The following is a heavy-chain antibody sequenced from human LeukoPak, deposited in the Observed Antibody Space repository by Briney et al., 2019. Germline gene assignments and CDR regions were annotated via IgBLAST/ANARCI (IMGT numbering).Heavy chain of an antibody. CDR2: TYSGGST. CDR3: ASLSIPNHNYYYYGMDV. V-gene: IGHV3-53*01. Sequence: GGSLRLSCAASGFTVSSNYISWVRQAPGKGLEWVSITYSGGSTYYADSVKGRFTISRDNSKNSLYLQMNSLRAEDTAVYYCASLSIPNHNYYYYGMDVWGQGTTVTVSS. CDR1: GFTVSSNY. J-gene: IGHJ6*02. D-gene: IGHD1-14*01.